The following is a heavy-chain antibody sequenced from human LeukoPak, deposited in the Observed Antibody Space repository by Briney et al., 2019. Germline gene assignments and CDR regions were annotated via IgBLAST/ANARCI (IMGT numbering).Heavy chain of an antibody. V-gene: IGHV4-59*01. CDR2: IYSSGST. CDR3: ARGGPPTVTRFDY. D-gene: IGHD4-17*01. J-gene: IGHJ4*02. CDR1: GGSISSYY. Sequence: SETLSLTCTVSGGSISSYYWSWIRQPPGKGLEWIGYIYSSGSTNYNPSLKSRVTISVDTSKNQFSLKLSSVIAADTAVYYCARGGPPTVTRFDYWGQGILVTVSS.